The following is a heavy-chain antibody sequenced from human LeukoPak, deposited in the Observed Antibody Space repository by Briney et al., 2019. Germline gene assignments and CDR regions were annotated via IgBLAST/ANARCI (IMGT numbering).Heavy chain of an antibody. Sequence: GSLRLSCAASRFTFSSYSMNWVRQAPGKGLGWVSSISSSSDYIYYADSVKGRFTISRDNARNSLYLQMNSLRVEDTAVYYCARGTEYGWLDPWGQGTLVTVSS. V-gene: IGHV3-21*01. CDR2: ISSSSDYI. CDR3: ARGTEYGWLDP. J-gene: IGHJ5*02. D-gene: IGHD2/OR15-2a*01. CDR1: RFTFSSYS.